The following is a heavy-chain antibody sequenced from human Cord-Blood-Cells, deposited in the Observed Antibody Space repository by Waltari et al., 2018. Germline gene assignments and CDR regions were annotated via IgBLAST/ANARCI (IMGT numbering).Heavy chain of an antibody. V-gene: IGHV4-38-2*01. CDR1: GYSISRGYY. D-gene: IGHD6-6*01. Sequence: QVQLQESGPGLVKPSETLSLTCAVPGYSISRGYYWGWIRQPPGKGREWIGSIYHSGSTYYNPSLKSRVTISVDTSKNQFSLKLSSVTAADTAVYYCARVYPYRKQLRVPGPDYWGQGTLVTVSS. CDR3: ARVYPYRKQLRVPGPDY. CDR2: IYHSGST. J-gene: IGHJ4*02.